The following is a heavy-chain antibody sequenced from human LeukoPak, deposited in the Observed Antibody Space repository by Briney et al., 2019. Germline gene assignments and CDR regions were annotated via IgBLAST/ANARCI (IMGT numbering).Heavy chain of an antibody. CDR3: ARDQKGYSYGKAFDY. D-gene: IGHD5-18*01. V-gene: IGHV3-20*04. Sequence: PGGSLRLSCAASGFTFDDYGMSWVRQAPGKGLEWVSGINWNGGSTGYTDPVKGRFTISRDNAKNSLYLQMNSLRAEDTALYYCARDQKGYSYGKAFDYWGQGTLVTVPS. CDR1: GFTFDDYG. J-gene: IGHJ4*02. CDR2: INWNGGST.